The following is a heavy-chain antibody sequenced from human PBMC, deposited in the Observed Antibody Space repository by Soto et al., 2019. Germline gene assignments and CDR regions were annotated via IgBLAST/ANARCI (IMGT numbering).Heavy chain of an antibody. D-gene: IGHD1-1*01. CDR2: ISPSDSAA. Sequence: EEQLVESGGGLVHPGGSLRLSCSASGFTFSRYEMNWVRQGPGRGLEWISYISPSDSAAYYADSVKGRFTISRDNAKNTLSLQMNSLRAEDAPVYYCPRTLQNQRPPYYYAMDGWGQGTTVTVSS. CDR1: GFTFSRYE. V-gene: IGHV3-48*03. J-gene: IGHJ6*02. CDR3: PRTLQNQRPPYYYAMDG.